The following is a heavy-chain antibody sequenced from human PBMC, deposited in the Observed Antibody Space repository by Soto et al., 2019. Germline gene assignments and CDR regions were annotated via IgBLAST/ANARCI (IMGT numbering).Heavy chain of an antibody. Sequence: GGSLRLSCAASGFTFNNYAMNWVRRAPGKGLEWVSYISSSSGTIFYADSVEGRFTISRDIAKNSLYLLMNTLRAEDTAVYYCAKEKISTSCCNCCGSWGQEPRGSASS. CDR1: GFTFNNYA. CDR2: ISSSSGTI. CDR3: AKEKISTSCCNCCGS. V-gene: IGHV3-48*01. J-gene: IGHJ4*02. D-gene: IGHD2-2*01.